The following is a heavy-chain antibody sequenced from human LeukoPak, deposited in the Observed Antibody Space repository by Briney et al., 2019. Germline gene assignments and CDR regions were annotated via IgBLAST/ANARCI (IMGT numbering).Heavy chain of an antibody. Sequence: KPGGSLRLSCAASGFSFSDYYMTWVRQAPGKGLEWVSYISSSSSYTKYADSVKGRFTISRDNAKNSLYLQMNSLRAEDTAVYYCARVTSGWYKDYWGQGTLVTVSS. CDR2: ISSSSSYT. D-gene: IGHD6-19*01. J-gene: IGHJ4*02. CDR1: GFSFSDYY. CDR3: ARVTSGWYKDY. V-gene: IGHV3-11*06.